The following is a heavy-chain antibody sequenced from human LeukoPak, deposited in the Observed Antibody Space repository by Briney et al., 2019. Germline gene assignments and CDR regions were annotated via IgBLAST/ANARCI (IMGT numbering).Heavy chain of an antibody. CDR1: GFTLSSYW. V-gene: IGHV3-7*03. J-gene: IGHJ4*02. CDR2: IKQDGSEK. Sequence: GGSLRLSCAASGFTLSSYWMSWVRQAPGKGLEWVANIKQDGSEKYYVDSVKGRFTVSRDNAKNSLFLEMNSLRVEDTAVYYCAKDPGYQVVYCFDYWGQGTLVTVSS. D-gene: IGHD2-2*01. CDR3: AKDPGYQVVYCFDY.